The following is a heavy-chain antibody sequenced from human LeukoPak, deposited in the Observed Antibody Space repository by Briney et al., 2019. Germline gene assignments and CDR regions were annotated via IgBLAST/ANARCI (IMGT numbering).Heavy chain of an antibody. CDR2: IHHDGRI. V-gene: IGHV4/OR15-8*01. Sequence: PSETLSLTCDVSGGSIDSTNWWNWVRQPPGKGLEWIGEIHHDGRINYNPSLKSRVTISVDTSKNQFSLKLSSVTAADTAVYYCARGIYYGSGSYYNFPRFDYWGQGTLVTVSS. CDR3: ARGIYYGSGSYYNFPRFDY. CDR1: GGSIDSTNW. J-gene: IGHJ4*02. D-gene: IGHD3-10*01.